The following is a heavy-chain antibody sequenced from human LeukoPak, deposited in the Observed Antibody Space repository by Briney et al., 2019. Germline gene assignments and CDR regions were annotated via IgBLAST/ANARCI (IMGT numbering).Heavy chain of an antibody. J-gene: IGHJ6*02. D-gene: IGHD1-26*01. Sequence: GGSLKISCKGSGYSFTSYWIGWVRQMPGKGLEWMGIIYPGDSDTRYSPSFQGQVTISADKSISTAYLQWSSLKASDTAMYYCASSPRGATDYYGMDVWGQGTTVTVSS. CDR2: IYPGDSDT. CDR1: GYSFTSYW. V-gene: IGHV5-51*01. CDR3: ASSPRGATDYYGMDV.